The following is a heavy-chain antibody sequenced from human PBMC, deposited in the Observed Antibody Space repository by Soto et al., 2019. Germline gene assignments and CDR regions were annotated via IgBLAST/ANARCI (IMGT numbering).Heavy chain of an antibody. D-gene: IGHD2-8*01. V-gene: IGHV1-46*01. J-gene: IGHJ3*02. CDR1: GYTFTSFY. Sequence: GASVKVSCKASGYTFTSFYMHWVRQAPGQGLEWMGIINPGGGSTTYAQKFQGRITMTRDTATTTVNMELSSLRSEDTALYYCVRDLDYNGISSYGAFDIWGQGTMVTVSS. CDR2: INPGGGST. CDR3: VRDLDYNGISSYGAFDI.